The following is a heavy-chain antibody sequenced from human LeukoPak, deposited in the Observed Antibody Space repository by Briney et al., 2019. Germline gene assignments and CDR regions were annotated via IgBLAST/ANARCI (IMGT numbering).Heavy chain of an antibody. CDR1: GFTFSSYA. D-gene: IGHD2-2*01. V-gene: IGHV3-23*01. CDR2: ISGSGGST. Sequence: GGSLRLSCAASGFTFSSYAMSWVRQAPGKGLEWVSAISGSGGSTYYADSVKGRFTISRDNSKNTLYLQMNSLRAEDTAVYYCAKDRECSSTSCWRAFIFDPWGLGTLVTVSS. CDR3: AKDRECSSTSCWRAFIFDP. J-gene: IGHJ5*02.